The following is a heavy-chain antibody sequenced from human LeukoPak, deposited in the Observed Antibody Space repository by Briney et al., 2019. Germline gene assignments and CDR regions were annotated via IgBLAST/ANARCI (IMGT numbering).Heavy chain of an antibody. CDR3: ARDHGYSYGSPHFDY. CDR2: IKQDGSEK. V-gene: IGHV3-7*03. J-gene: IGHJ4*02. CDR1: GFTVSSYW. D-gene: IGHD5-18*01. Sequence: GRALRLSCAASGFTVSSYWMSWVRQAPGKGLEWVANIKQDGSEKYYVGSVKGRFTISRDNAKNSLYLQMNSLRAEDTAVYYCARDHGYSYGSPHFDYWGQGTLVTVSS.